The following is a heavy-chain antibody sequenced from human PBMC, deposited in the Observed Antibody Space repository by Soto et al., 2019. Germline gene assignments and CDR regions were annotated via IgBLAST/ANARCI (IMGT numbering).Heavy chain of an antibody. D-gene: IGHD3-16*02. Sequence: QVQLVESGGGVVQPGRSLRLSCAASGFTFSSYAMHWVRQAPGKGLEWVAVISYDGSNKYYADSVKGRFTISRDNSKNTLYLQMNSLRAEDTAVYYCARDGWGYLPDYWGQGTLVTVSS. CDR3: ARDGWGYLPDY. V-gene: IGHV3-30-3*01. CDR1: GFTFSSYA. J-gene: IGHJ4*02. CDR2: ISYDGSNK.